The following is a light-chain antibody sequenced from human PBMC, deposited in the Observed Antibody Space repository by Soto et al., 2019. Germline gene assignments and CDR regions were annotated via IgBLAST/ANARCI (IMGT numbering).Light chain of an antibody. Sequence: DIQMTQSPSSLSASVGDRVTITCLASQTISTYLNWYQQKPGKAPRLLIYDASSLLSGVPSRFSGSGSGTDFTLTISSLQPEDFATYSCQQSYSTTWTFGQGTKVDIK. CDR2: DAS. J-gene: IGKJ1*01. V-gene: IGKV1-39*01. CDR3: QQSYSTTWT. CDR1: QTISTY.